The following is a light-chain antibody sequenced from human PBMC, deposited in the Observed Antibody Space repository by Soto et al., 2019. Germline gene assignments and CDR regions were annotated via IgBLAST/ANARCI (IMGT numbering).Light chain of an antibody. CDR3: QQTDSIPRT. CDR2: VAS. V-gene: IGKV1-39*01. J-gene: IGKJ1*01. Sequence: DIPMTQSPSSLSASVGDRVTITCRASQTISNYLNWYQQKPGKAPKVLIYVASILQSGVPSRFSGSGSGTDFTLTIINQRPKDFATYYFQQTDSIPRTFGQGTKVDIK. CDR1: QTISNY.